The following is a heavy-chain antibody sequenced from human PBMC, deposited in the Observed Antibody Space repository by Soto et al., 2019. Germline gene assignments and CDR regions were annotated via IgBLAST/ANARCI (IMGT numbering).Heavy chain of an antibody. CDR1: GFTVSSNY. V-gene: IGHV3-53*04. CDR3: ARVGPGGYDLPQYFDL. D-gene: IGHD5-12*01. J-gene: IGHJ2*01. Sequence: EVQLVESGGGLVQPGGSLRLSCAASGFTVSSNYMSWVRQAPGKGLEWVSVIYSGGSTYYADSVKGRFTISRHNSKNTLYLQMNSLRAEDTAVYYCARVGPGGYDLPQYFDLWGRGTLVTVSS. CDR2: IYSGGST.